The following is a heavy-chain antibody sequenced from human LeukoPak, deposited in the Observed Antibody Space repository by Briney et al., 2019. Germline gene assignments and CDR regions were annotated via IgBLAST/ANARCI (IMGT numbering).Heavy chain of an antibody. CDR2: IYYSGST. D-gene: IGHD6-19*01. CDR1: GASISSYY. Sequence: SETLSLTCTVSGASISSYYWSWIRQPPGKGLEWIGYIYYSGSTNYNPSLKSRVTISVDTSQNQFSLKLSSVTAADTAVYYCARALIAVAVTAGYWGQGTLVTVSS. CDR3: ARALIAVAVTAGY. J-gene: IGHJ4*02. V-gene: IGHV4-59*01.